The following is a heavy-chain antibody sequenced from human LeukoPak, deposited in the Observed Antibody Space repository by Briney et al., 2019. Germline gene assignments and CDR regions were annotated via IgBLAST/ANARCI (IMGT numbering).Heavy chain of an antibody. V-gene: IGHV4-34*01. J-gene: IGHJ4*02. CDR2: INHSGST. Sequence: SETLSLTCAVYGGSFSGYYWSWIRQPPGKGLEWIGEINHSGSTNYNPSLKSRVTISVDTSKNQFSLKLSSVTAADTAVYYCARDKFDSYGDFDYWGQGTLVTVSS. D-gene: IGHD5-18*01. CDR1: GGSFSGYY. CDR3: ARDKFDSYGDFDY.